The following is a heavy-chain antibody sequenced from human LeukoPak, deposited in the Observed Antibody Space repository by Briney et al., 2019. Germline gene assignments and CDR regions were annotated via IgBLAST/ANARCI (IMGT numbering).Heavy chain of an antibody. CDR2: ISWNSGSI. J-gene: IGHJ4*02. CDR1: GFTFDDYA. Sequence: GRSLRLSCAASGFTFDDYAMHWVRQAPGKGLEWVSGISWNSGSIGYADSVKGRFTISRDNAKNSLYLQMNSLRAEDMALYYCAKDMGSSWFAYFDYWGQGTLVTVSS. D-gene: IGHD6-13*01. CDR3: AKDMGSSWFAYFDY. V-gene: IGHV3-9*03.